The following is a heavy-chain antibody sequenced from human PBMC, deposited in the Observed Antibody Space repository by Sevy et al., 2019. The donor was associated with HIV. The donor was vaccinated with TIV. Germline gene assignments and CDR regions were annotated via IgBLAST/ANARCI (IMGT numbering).Heavy chain of an antibody. J-gene: IGHJ4*02. CDR3: AKDLGAMYYYDSSGYYYRGH. V-gene: IGHV3-23*01. CDR1: GFTFSSDA. CDR2: ISGSGGST. Sequence: GGSLRLSCAASGFTFSSDAMSWVRQAPGKGLEWVSAISGSGGSTYYADSVKGRFTISRDNSKNTLYLQMNSLRAEDTAVYYCAKDLGAMYYYDSSGYYYRGHWGQGTLVTVSS. D-gene: IGHD3-22*01.